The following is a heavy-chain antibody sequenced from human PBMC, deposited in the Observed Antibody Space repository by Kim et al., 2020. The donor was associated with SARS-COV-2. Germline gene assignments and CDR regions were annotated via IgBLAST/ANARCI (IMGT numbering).Heavy chain of an antibody. Sequence: GGSLRLSCAASGFTFSSYAMSWVRQAPGKGLEWVSAISGSGGSTYYADSVKGRFTISRDNSKNTLYLQMNSLRAEDTAVYYCANRPYDFWSGYYTPKLYWGQGTLVTVSS. J-gene: IGHJ1*01. CDR1: GFTFSSYA. CDR2: ISGSGGST. CDR3: ANRPYDFWSGYYTPKLY. V-gene: IGHV3-23*01. D-gene: IGHD3-3*01.